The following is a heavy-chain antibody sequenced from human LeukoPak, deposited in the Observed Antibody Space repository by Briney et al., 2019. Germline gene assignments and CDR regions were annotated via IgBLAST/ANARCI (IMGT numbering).Heavy chain of an antibody. V-gene: IGHV3-21*01. CDR3: ARGYTAWSSSSPLDY. Sequence: GGSLRLSCAASGFTFSSYSMNWVRQAPGKGLEWVSSISSSSSYIYYADSVKGRFTISRDNAKNSLYLQMNSLRAEDTAVYYCARGYTAWSSSSPLDYWGQGTLVTVSS. CDR1: GFTFSSYS. CDR2: ISSSSSYI. D-gene: IGHD6-6*01. J-gene: IGHJ4*02.